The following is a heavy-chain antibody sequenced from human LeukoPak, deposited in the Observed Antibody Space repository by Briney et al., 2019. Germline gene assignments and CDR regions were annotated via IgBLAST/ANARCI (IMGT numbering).Heavy chain of an antibody. CDR1: GGSISSYY. J-gene: IGHJ6*02. CDR2: IYYSGST. Sequence: SETLSLTCTVSGGSISSYYWSWIRQPPGKGLEGIGYIYYSGSTNYNPSLKSRVTISVDTSKNQFSLKLSSVTAADTAVYYCARGSGSYSSWYYGMDVWGQGTTVTVSS. D-gene: IGHD3-10*01. CDR3: ARGSGSYSSWYYGMDV. V-gene: IGHV4-59*01.